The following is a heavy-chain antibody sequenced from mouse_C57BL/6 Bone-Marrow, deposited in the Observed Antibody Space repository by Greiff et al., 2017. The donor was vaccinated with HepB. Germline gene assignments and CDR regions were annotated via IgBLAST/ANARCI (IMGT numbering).Heavy chain of an antibody. D-gene: IGHD1-1*01. CDR1: GYTFTSYW. Sequence: VKLMESGAELVKPGASVKMSCKASGYTFTSYWITWVKQRPGQGLEWIGDIYPGSGSTNYNEKFKSKAQLTVNTSSSTAYMQLRSLTSKDSAVYDCARDPVVDWYFDVWGTGTTVTVSS. CDR3: ARDPVVDWYFDV. V-gene: IGHV1-55*01. CDR2: IYPGSGST. J-gene: IGHJ1*03.